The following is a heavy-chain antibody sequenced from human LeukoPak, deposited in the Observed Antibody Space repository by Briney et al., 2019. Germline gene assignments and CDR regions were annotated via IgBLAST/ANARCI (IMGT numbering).Heavy chain of an antibody. CDR3: ARVEKEYDFWSGYYTGIGWFDP. D-gene: IGHD3-3*01. CDR1: GGSISSYY. CDR2: IYYSGST. J-gene: IGHJ5*02. Sequence: PSETLSLTCTVSGGSISSYYWSWIRQPPGKGLEWIGYIYYSGSTNYNPSLKSRVTISVDTSKNQFSLKLSSVTAADTAVYYCARVEKEYDFWSGYYTGIGWFDPWSQGTLVTVSS. V-gene: IGHV4-59*01.